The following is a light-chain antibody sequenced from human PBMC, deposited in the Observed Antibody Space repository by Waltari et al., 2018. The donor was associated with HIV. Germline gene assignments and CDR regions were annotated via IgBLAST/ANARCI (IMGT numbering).Light chain of an antibody. Sequence: QSVLTQPPSVSGAPGQRVTISCTVSSSNIGADYDVHWYQHLPGTAPKLLIFGNSNRPSGVPDRFSGSKSGTSASLAITGLQAEDEADYYCQSYDTSLSGVVFGGGTKVTVL. CDR1: SSNIGADYD. J-gene: IGLJ2*01. CDR3: QSYDTSLSGVV. CDR2: GNS. V-gene: IGLV1-40*01.